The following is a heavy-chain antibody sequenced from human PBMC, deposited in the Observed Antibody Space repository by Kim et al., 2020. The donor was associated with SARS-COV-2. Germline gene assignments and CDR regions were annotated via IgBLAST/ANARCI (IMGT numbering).Heavy chain of an antibody. CDR2: ISYDGTNK. CDR3: ARKPTTSSWSYYFEY. Sequence: GGSLRLSCAASGFSFSNYAMYWVRRAPGKGLEWVALISYDGTNKDYADSVKGRFTISRDNSKNTLYLQMNSLRVEDTAVYFCARKPTTSSWSYYFEYWGQGTLVTVSS. D-gene: IGHD6-13*01. J-gene: IGHJ4*01. CDR1: GFSFSNYA. V-gene: IGHV3-30*04.